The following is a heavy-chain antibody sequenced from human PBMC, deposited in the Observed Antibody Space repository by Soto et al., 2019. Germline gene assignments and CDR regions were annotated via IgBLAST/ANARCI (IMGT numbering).Heavy chain of an antibody. V-gene: IGHV4-31*03. CDR3: ASALTGALPRIDYYYGMDV. Sequence: QVQLQESGPGLVKPSQTLSLTCTVSGGSISSGGYYWSWIRQHPGKGLEWIGYIYYSGSTYYNPYRKSRVTISVDTAKNQFCLRLSSVTAADTALYYCASALTGALPRIDYYYGMDVWGQGTTVTVSS. CDR1: GGSISSGGYY. CDR2: IYYSGST. J-gene: IGHJ6*02. D-gene: IGHD1-20*01.